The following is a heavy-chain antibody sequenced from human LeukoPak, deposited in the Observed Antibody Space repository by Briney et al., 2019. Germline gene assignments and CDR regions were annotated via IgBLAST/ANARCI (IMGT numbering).Heavy chain of an antibody. CDR2: IIPILGIA. CDR1: GGTFSSYA. D-gene: IGHD2-21*02. V-gene: IGHV1-69*04. J-gene: IGHJ5*02. Sequence: ASMKVSCKASGGTFSSYAISWVRQAPGQGLEWMGRIIPILGIANYAQKFQGRVTITADKSTSTAYMELSSLRSEDTAVYYCARAKKGDYWFDPWGQGTLVTVSS. CDR3: ARAKKGDYWFDP.